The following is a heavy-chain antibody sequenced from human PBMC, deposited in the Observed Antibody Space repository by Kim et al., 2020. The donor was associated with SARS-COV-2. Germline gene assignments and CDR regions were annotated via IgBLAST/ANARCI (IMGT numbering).Heavy chain of an antibody. V-gene: IGHV1-18*01. Sequence: ARKLRGRVTRTTDTSTSTAYMELRSLRSDDTAVYYCARDAYQLLSDAFDIWGQGTMVTVSS. J-gene: IGHJ3*02. D-gene: IGHD2-2*01. CDR3: ARDAYQLLSDAFDI.